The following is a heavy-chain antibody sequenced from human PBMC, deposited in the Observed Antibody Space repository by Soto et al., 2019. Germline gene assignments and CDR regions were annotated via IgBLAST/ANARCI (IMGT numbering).Heavy chain of an antibody. CDR2: ISGSGGST. D-gene: IGHD6-13*01. CDR3: AKEPRKSWRGSSWGNDAFDI. Sequence: GGSLRLSCAASGFTFSSYAMSWVRQAPGNGLEWVSAISGSGGSTYYADSVKGRFTISRDNSKNTLYLQMNSLRAEDTAVYYCAKEPRKSWRGSSWGNDAFDIWGQGTMVTVSS. CDR1: GFTFSSYA. J-gene: IGHJ3*02. V-gene: IGHV3-23*01.